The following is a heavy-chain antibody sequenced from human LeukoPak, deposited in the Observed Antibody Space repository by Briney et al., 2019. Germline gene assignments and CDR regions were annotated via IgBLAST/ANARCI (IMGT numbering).Heavy chain of an antibody. Sequence: ASVKVSCRVSGYTLTELSMHWVRQAPGKGLEWMGGFDPEDGETIYAQKFQGRVTMTEDTSTDTAYMELSSLRSEDTAVYYCATFSGYYSYFDYWGQGTLVTVSS. J-gene: IGHJ4*02. CDR1: GYTLTELS. CDR3: ATFSGYYSYFDY. V-gene: IGHV1-24*01. CDR2: FDPEDGET. D-gene: IGHD3-22*01.